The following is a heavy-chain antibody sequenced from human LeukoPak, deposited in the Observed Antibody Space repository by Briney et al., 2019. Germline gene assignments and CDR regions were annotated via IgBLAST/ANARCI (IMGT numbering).Heavy chain of an antibody. CDR3: ARVRVGAYDFEY. J-gene: IGHJ4*02. V-gene: IGHV3-74*01. D-gene: IGHD3-10*01. Sequence: PGGSLRLSCAASGFTLSSYWMHWVRQVPGKGLVWVSRINPDGSTTTYADSVKGRFTISRDNAKNTLYLQMNSLRAEDTAVYYCARVRVGAYDFEYWGQGTLVTVFS. CDR1: GFTLSSYW. CDR2: INPDGSTT.